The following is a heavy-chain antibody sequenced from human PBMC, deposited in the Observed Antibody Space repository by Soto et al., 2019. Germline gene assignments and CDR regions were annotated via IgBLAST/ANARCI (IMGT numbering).Heavy chain of an antibody. CDR2: INWNGGST. Sequence: GGSLRLSCAASGFTFDDYGMSWVRQAPGKGLEWVSGINWNGGSTGYADSVKGRFTISRDNAKNSLYLQMNSLRAEDTAVYYCARVIFCGGDSCYSFTFDIWGQGTMVTVSS. J-gene: IGHJ3*02. D-gene: IGHD2-15*01. CDR1: GFTFDDYG. CDR3: ARVIFCGGDSCYSFTFDI. V-gene: IGHV3-20*04.